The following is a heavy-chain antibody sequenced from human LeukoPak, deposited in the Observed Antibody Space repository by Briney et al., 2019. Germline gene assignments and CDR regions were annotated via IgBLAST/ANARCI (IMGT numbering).Heavy chain of an antibody. CDR1: GGTFSSYA. J-gene: IGHJ6*03. D-gene: IGHD6-19*01. V-gene: IGHV1-46*01. CDR2: INPSGGST. CDR3: ARETSYVAVAADYYYYMDV. Sequence: GASVKVSCKASGGTFSSYAISWVRQAPGQGLEWMGIINPSGGSTSYAQKFQGRVTMTRDMSTSTVYMELSSLRSEDTAVYYCARETSYVAVAADYYYYMDVWGKGTTVTVSS.